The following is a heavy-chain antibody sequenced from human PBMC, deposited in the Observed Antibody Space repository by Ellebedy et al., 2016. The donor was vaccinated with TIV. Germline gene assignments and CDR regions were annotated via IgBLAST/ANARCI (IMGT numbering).Heavy chain of an antibody. D-gene: IGHD2-15*01. CDR3: AREGGSLHSKGAVFDY. V-gene: IGHV3-74*01. J-gene: IGHJ4*02. CDR2: INSDGSST. Sequence: PGGSLRLSCAASGFTFSSYWMHWVRQAPGKGLVWVSRINSDGSSTSYADSVKGRFTVSRDSSKNTLYLQMDSLRADDTAVYYCAREGGSLHSKGAVFDYWGQGTLVTVSS. CDR1: GFTFSSYW.